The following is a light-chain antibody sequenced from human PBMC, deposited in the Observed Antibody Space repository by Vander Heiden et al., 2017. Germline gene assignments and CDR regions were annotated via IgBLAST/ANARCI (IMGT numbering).Light chain of an antibody. J-gene: IGKJ1*01. V-gene: IGKV3-11*01. CDR3: HGRSTWVWT. CDR1: QSVSSY. CDR2: DVS. Sequence: EIVLTQSPATLSLSPGERATLSCRASQSVSSYLAWYQQKPGQAPRLLIYDVSNSATGIPATFRGSGSGTDFTLSIRSLVPEDFAVYYCHGRSTWVWTFGQGTKVEIK.